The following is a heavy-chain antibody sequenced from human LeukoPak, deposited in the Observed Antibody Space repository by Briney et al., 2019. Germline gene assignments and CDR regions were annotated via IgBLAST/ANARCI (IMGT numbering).Heavy chain of an antibody. V-gene: IGHV1-69*05. Sequence: ASVKVSCKASGGTFSSYAISWVRQAPGQGLEWMGGIIPIFGTANYAQKFQGRVTITTDESTSTAYMELSSLRSEDTAVYYCARGEPTTNYYYYYMDVWGKGTTVTVSS. CDR3: ARGEPTTNYYYYYMDV. CDR2: IIPIFGTA. D-gene: IGHD1-26*01. J-gene: IGHJ6*03. CDR1: GGTFSSYA.